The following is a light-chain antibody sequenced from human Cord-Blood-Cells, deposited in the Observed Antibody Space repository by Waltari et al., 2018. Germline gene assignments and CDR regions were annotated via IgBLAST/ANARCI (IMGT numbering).Light chain of an antibody. J-gene: IGLJ3*02. CDR2: DVS. CDR1: SSDVGGYNY. V-gene: IGLV2-14*03. CDR3: SSYTSSSTLV. Sequence: QSALTQPASVSGSPGQSITISCTGTSSDVGGYNYVSWYQPHPGKAPQLMIYDVSHRPSGVSNRFSGSKSGNTASLTISGLQAEDEADYYCSSYTSSSTLVFGGGTKLTVL.